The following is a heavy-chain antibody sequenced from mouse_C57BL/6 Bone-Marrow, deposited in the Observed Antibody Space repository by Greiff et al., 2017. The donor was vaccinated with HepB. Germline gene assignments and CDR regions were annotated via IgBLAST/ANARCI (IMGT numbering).Heavy chain of an antibody. J-gene: IGHJ2*01. Sequence: EVQLVESGGGLVQPGGSLKLSCAASGFTFSDYYMYWVRQTPEKRLEWVAYISNGGGSTYYPDTVKGRFTISRDNAKNTLYLQMSRLKSEDTAMYYCARHNSRFDYWGQGTTLTVSS. CDR3: ARHNSRFDY. D-gene: IGHD2-12*01. CDR1: GFTFSDYY. CDR2: ISNGGGST. V-gene: IGHV5-12*01.